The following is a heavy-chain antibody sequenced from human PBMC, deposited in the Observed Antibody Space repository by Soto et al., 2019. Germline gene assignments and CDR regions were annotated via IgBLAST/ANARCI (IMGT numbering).Heavy chain of an antibody. J-gene: IGHJ4*02. CDR1: GGSISSGDYY. CDR2: VYYSGST. CDR3: ASHRLRYFDWLHPGFVADY. V-gene: IGHV4-30-4*01. Sequence: SETLSLTCTVSGGSISSGDYYWSWIRQPPGKGLEWIGYVYYSGSTYYNPSLKSRVTISVDTSKNQFSLKLSSVTAADTAVYYCASHRLRYFDWLHPGFVADYWGQGTLVTVSS. D-gene: IGHD3-9*01.